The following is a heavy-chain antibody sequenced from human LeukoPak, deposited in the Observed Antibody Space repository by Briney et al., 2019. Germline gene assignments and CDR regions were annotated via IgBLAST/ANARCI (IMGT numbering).Heavy chain of an antibody. V-gene: IGHV1-2*02. CDR3: ARDQEYGFDV. J-gene: IGHJ3*01. CDR2: INPNNGDT. CDR1: GYTFTDYY. D-gene: IGHD2/OR15-2a*01. Sequence: ASVKVSCKTSGYTFTDYYLYWVRQAPGQGLEWVSWINPNNGDTNFPQKFQGRVTMTRDTSIRTAYMELSSLTSDDTAIYYYARDQEYGFDVWGQGTMVTVSS.